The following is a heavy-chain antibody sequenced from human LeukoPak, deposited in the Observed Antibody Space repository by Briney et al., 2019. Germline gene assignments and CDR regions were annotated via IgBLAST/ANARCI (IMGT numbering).Heavy chain of an antibody. Sequence: SETLSLTCNVSGGSINVDYNTDYWSWIRQPAGKGLEWIGRIHASEITSYNPSFRGRVTVSLDKSMNQVSLHLASVTAADTAVYYCARDLGINTGWYGFDSWGLGIPVTVSS. CDR1: GGSINVDYNTDY. CDR3: ARDLGINTGWYGFDS. V-gene: IGHV4-4*07. CDR2: IHASEIT. D-gene: IGHD6-19*01. J-gene: IGHJ4*02.